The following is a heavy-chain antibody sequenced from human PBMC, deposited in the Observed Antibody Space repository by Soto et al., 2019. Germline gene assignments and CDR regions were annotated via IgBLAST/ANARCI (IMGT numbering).Heavy chain of an antibody. Sequence: SETLSLTCTVSGGSISSGGYYWSWIRQHPGKGLEWIGYIYCSGSTYYNPSLKSRVTISVDTSKNQFSLKLSSVTAADTAVYYCARVGRTGWFDPWGQGTLVTVSS. CDR1: GGSISSGGYY. V-gene: IGHV4-31*03. CDR2: IYCSGST. J-gene: IGHJ5*02. CDR3: ARVGRTGWFDP.